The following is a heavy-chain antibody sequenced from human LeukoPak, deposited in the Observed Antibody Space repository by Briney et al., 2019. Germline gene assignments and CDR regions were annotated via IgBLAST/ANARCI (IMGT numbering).Heavy chain of an antibody. CDR2: VSTSGSYI. J-gene: IGHJ4*02. CDR1: GFTFGSYS. Sequence: GGSLRLSCAVSGFTFGSYSMNWVRQAPGKGLEWVSFVSTSGSYIYYADSVKGRFTISRDNAKNSLYLQINSLRAEDTAVYYCASQTPRRPPIAVADYFDYWGQGTLVTVSS. D-gene: IGHD6-19*01. V-gene: IGHV3-21*01. CDR3: ASQTPRRPPIAVADYFDY.